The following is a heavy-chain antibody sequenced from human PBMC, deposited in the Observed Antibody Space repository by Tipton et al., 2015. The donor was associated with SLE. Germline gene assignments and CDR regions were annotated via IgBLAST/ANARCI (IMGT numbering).Heavy chain of an antibody. D-gene: IGHD1-26*01. CDR3: ITDPRMVGARNYFDY. Sequence: SLRLSCAASGFTFSSYSMNWFRQAPGKGLEWVSSISSSGSYIYYADSVKGRFTISRDNAKNSLYLQMNSLKTEDTAVYYCITDPRMVGARNYFDYWGQGTLVTVSS. J-gene: IGHJ4*02. CDR1: GFTFSSYS. V-gene: IGHV3-21*03. CDR2: ISSSGSYI.